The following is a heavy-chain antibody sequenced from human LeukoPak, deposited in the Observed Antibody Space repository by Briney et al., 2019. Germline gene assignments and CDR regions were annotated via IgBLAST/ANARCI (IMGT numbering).Heavy chain of an antibody. CDR2: ISSSSSTI. D-gene: IGHD3-3*01. Sequence: PGGSLRLSCAASGFTFSSYSMNWVRLAPGKGLEWVSYISSSSSTIYYADSVKGRFTISRDNAKNSLYLQMNSLRAEDTAVYYCARDPLRYDYGVSYYFDYWGQGILVTVSS. CDR3: ARDPLRYDYGVSYYFDY. V-gene: IGHV3-48*04. CDR1: GFTFSSYS. J-gene: IGHJ4*02.